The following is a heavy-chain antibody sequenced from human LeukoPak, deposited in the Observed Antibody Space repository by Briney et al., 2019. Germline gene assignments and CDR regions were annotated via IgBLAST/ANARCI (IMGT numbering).Heavy chain of an antibody. CDR3: ARYYYDSSGYYYVGYFDY. CDR1: GFTFSSYE. CDR2: ISSSGSTI. Sequence: GGSLRLSCAASGFTFSSYEMNWVRQAPGKGLEWVSYISSSGSTIYYADSVKGRFTISRDNSKNTLYLQMNSLRAEDTAVYYCARYYYDSSGYYYVGYFDYWGQGTWSPSPQ. J-gene: IGHJ4*02. V-gene: IGHV3-48*03. D-gene: IGHD3-22*01.